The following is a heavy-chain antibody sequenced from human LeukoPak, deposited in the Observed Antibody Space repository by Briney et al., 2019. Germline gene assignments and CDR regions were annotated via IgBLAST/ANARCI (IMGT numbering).Heavy chain of an antibody. CDR2: INHSGST. CDR1: GGSFSGYY. Sequence: PSETLSLTCAVYGGSFSGYYWSWIRQPPGKGLEWIGEINHSGSTNYNPSLKSRVTISVDTSKNQFSLKLSSVTAADTAVYYCARPRSSGWYRRGWFDPWGQGTLVTVSS. D-gene: IGHD6-19*01. J-gene: IGHJ5*02. V-gene: IGHV4-34*01. CDR3: ARPRSSGWYRRGWFDP.